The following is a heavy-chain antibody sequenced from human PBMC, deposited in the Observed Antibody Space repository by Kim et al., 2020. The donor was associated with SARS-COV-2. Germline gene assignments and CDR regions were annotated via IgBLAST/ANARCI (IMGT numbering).Heavy chain of an antibody. CDR3: ARDSSSWVSVSYYYYM. D-gene: IGHD6-13*01. Sequence: SETLSLTCTVSGGSISSSSYYWGWIRQPPGKGLEWIRSIYYSGSTYYNPSLKSRVTISVDTSKNQFSLKLSSVTAADTAVYYCARDSSSWVSVSYYYYM. J-gene: IGHJ6*03. CDR1: GGSISSSSYY. CDR2: IYYSGST. V-gene: IGHV4-39*02.